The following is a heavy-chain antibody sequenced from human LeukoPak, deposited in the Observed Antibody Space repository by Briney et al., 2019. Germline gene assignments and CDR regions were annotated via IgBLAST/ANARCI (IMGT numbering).Heavy chain of an antibody. CDR3: ARDGDCSGGSCYSFDY. CDR2: IIPIFGTA. D-gene: IGHD2-15*01. J-gene: IGHJ4*02. CDR1: GGTFSSYA. Sequence: SVKVSCKASGGTFSSYAISWVRQAPGQGLEWMGGIIPIFGTANYAQKFQGRVTITADESTGTAYMELSSLRSEDTAVYYCARDGDCSGGSCYSFDYWGQRTLVTVSS. V-gene: IGHV1-69*13.